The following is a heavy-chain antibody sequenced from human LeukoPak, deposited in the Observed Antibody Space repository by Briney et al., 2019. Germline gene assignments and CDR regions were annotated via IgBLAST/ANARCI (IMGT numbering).Heavy chain of an antibody. CDR1: GFTFSIAS. V-gene: IGHV3-15*01. Sequence: GGSLSLSCAASGFTFSIASMSWVRQAPGKGLEWVGHIFGKTDGGTTDHAAPVKGRFSISRDDSKNTLYLQMSSLKTEDTAVYYCTTHRGYTSSPTFDYWGQGTLVTVSS. J-gene: IGHJ4*02. CDR3: TTHRGYTSSPTFDY. CDR2: IFGKTDGGTT. D-gene: IGHD6-13*01.